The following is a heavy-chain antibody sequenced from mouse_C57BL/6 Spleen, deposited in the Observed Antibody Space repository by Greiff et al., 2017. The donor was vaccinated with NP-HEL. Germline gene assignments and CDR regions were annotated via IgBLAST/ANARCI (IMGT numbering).Heavy chain of an antibody. CDR3: ARGGYGSHWYFDV. V-gene: IGHV1-42*01. CDR2: INPSTGGT. J-gene: IGHJ1*03. CDR1: GYSFTGYY. D-gene: IGHD1-1*01. Sequence: VQLQQSGPELVKPGASVKISCKASGYSFTGYYMNWVKQSPEKSLEWIGEINPSTGGTTYNQKFKAKATLTVDKSSSTAYMQLKSLTSEDSAVYYWARGGYGSHWYFDVWGTGTTVTVSS.